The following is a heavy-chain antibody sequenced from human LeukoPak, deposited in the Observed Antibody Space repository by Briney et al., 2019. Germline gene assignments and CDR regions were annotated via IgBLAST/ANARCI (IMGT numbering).Heavy chain of an antibody. V-gene: IGHV4-34*01. D-gene: IGHD3-10*01. CDR3: AGIWLGNNAFDI. Sequence: PSETLSLTCAVYGGSFSGYYWSWVRQPPEKGLEWIGEINHDGSTTYNPSLKSRVSISVETSGSQFSLKLSSVTAADTAMYYCAGIWLGNNAFDIWGRGTMVTISS. CDR1: GGSFSGYY. J-gene: IGHJ3*02. CDR2: INHDGST.